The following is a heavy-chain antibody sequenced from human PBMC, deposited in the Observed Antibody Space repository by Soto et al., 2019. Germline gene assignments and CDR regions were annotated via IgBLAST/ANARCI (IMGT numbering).Heavy chain of an antibody. CDR3: TTDEAGAHY. Sequence: GGSLRLSCAASGFAFTNAWMNWVRQAPGKGPEWVGRIKNSVDGGTADYAAVVKGRFTISRDDSKNTVYLQMNSPISEDTAVYYCTTDEAGAHYWGQGTRVTVSS. V-gene: IGHV3-15*07. D-gene: IGHD1-26*01. CDR1: GFAFTNAW. J-gene: IGHJ4*02. CDR2: IKNSVDGGTA.